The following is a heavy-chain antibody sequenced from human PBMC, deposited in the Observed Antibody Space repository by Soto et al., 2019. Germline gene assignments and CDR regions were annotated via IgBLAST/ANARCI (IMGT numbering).Heavy chain of an antibody. Sequence: QITLNESGPTVVRPTETLTLTCRFSGFSLTTSGVGVGWIRQSPGKAPDWLALIDWDDDKRYSAYLKCRLTITKYTTKNQVVLTVSDLDPTDTATYYCAHRVLRSVFGLVTTSAIYFDFWGQGTPVAVSS. V-gene: IGHV2-5*02. CDR1: GFSLTTSGVG. D-gene: IGHD3-3*01. CDR2: IDWDDDK. CDR3: AHRVLRSVFGLVTTSAIYFDF. J-gene: IGHJ4*02.